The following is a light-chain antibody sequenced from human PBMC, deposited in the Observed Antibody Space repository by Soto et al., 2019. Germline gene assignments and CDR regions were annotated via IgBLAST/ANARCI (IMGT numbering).Light chain of an antibody. CDR3: SSDTSSSTLVV. Sequence: QSALTQPASVSGSPGQSITISCTGTSSDVGGYNYVSWYQQHPGKAPKLMIYDVSNRPSVVSNRFSGSKCGNTASLTISGLQAEDEADYYCSSDTSSSTLVVFGTGTKVTVL. CDR2: DVS. CDR1: SSDVGGYNY. V-gene: IGLV2-14*01. J-gene: IGLJ1*01.